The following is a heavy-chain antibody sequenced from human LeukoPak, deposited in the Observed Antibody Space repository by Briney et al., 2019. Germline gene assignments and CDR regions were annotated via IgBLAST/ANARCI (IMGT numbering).Heavy chain of an antibody. Sequence: ASVKVSCKVSGYTLTELSMHWVRQAPGKGLEWMGGFDLEDGETIYAQKFQGRVTMTEDTSTDTAYMELSSLRSEDTAVYYCATGYCSSTSCWFDPWGQGTLVTVSS. CDR2: FDLEDGET. V-gene: IGHV1-24*01. D-gene: IGHD2-2*01. J-gene: IGHJ5*02. CDR3: ATGYCSSTSCWFDP. CDR1: GYTLTELS.